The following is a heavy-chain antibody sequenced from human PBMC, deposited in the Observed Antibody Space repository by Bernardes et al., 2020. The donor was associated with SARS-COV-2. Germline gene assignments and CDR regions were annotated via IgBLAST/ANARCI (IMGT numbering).Heavy chain of an antibody. CDR1: GYTFTSYY. V-gene: IGHV1-46*01. Sequence: ASVKVSCKASGYTFTSYYMHWVRQAPGQGLEWMGIIHPSAGSTSYAQKFQGRVTMTRDTSTSTVYMELNSLRSDDTAVYYCAVRRAAFDIWGQGTMVTVSS. J-gene: IGHJ3*02. CDR3: AVRRAAFDI. CDR2: IHPSAGST.